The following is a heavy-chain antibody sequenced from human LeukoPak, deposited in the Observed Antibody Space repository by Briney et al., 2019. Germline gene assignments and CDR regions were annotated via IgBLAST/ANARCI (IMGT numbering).Heavy chain of an antibody. D-gene: IGHD2-2*01. CDR3: ARDTGEYQLPLGCFDP. CDR1: GYTFTSYY. V-gene: IGHV1-46*01. J-gene: IGHJ5*02. Sequence: ASVKVSCKASGYTFTSYYMHWVRQAPGQGLEWMGIINPSGGSTSYAQKFQGRVSMSRDTSTSTVYTELSSLRSEDTAVYYCARDTGEYQLPLGCFDPWGHGTLVTVSS. CDR2: INPSGGST.